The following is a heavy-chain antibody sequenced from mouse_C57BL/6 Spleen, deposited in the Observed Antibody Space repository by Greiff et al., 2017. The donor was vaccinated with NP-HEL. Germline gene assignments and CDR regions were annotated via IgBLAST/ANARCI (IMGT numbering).Heavy chain of an antibody. D-gene: IGHD1-1*01. CDR2: IYPGSGNT. CDR3: ARDYGSSWFAY. J-gene: IGHJ3*01. V-gene: IGHV1-76*01. CDR1: GYTFTDYY. Sequence: QVQLQQSGAELVRPGASVKLSCKASGYTFTDYYINWVKQRPGQGLEWIARIYPGSGNTYYNEKFKGKATLTAEKSSSTAYMQLSSLTSEDSAVYFCARDYGSSWFAYWGQGTLATVSA.